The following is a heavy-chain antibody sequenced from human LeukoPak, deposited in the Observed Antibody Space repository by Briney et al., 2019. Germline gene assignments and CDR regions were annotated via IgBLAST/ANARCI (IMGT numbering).Heavy chain of an antibody. CDR2: IYYSGST. D-gene: IGHD5-24*01. V-gene: IGHV4-59*08. CDR1: GGSISSYY. J-gene: IGHJ4*02. CDR3: ARLGEMATFFDY. Sequence: SETLSLTCTVSGGSISSYYWSWIRQPPGKGLEWIGYIYYSGSTNYNPSLKSRVTISVDTSKNQFSLKLSSVTAADTAVYYCARLGEMATFFDYWGQGILVTVSS.